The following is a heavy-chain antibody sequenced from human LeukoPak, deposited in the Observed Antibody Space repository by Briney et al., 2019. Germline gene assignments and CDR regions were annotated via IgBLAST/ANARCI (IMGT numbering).Heavy chain of an antibody. D-gene: IGHD3-22*01. Sequence: GGSLRLSCAASGFTFSSYAMSWVRQAPGKGLEWVSAISGSGGSTYYADSVKGRFTISRDNAKNSLYLQMNSLRAEDTAVYYCARDRLGYDSSGYYLWDYWGQGTLVTVSS. V-gene: IGHV3-23*01. CDR3: ARDRLGYDSSGYYLWDY. CDR2: ISGSGGST. J-gene: IGHJ4*02. CDR1: GFTFSSYA.